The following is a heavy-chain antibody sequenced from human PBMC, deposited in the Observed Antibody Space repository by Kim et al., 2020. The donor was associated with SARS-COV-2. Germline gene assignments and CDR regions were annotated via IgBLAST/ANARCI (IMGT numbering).Heavy chain of an antibody. V-gene: IGHV3-66*01. D-gene: IGHD3-3*01. Sequence: GGSLRLSCAASGFTVSSNYMSWVRQAPGKGLEWVSVIYSGGSTYYADSVKGRFTISRDNSKNTLYLQMNSLRAEDTAVYYCAREQYYDFWSGYLGYYYYGMDVWGQGTTVTVSS. CDR3: AREQYYDFWSGYLGYYYYGMDV. J-gene: IGHJ6*02. CDR1: GFTVSSNY. CDR2: IYSGGST.